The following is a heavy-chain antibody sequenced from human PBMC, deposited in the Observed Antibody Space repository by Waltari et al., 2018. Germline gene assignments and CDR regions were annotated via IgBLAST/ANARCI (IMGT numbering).Heavy chain of an antibody. CDR1: GGSISSGGYY. D-gene: IGHD2-2*01. V-gene: IGHV4-31*03. CDR3: ARGHCSSTSCYVGGRYFDY. CDR2: IYYSGST. J-gene: IGHJ4*02. Sequence: QVQLQESGPGLVKPSQTLSLTCTVSGGSISSGGYYWSWIRQHPGKGLELIGYIYYSGSTYYNPALKSRVTISVDTSKNQFSLKLSSVTAADTAVYYCARGHCSSTSCYVGGRYFDYWGQGTLVTVSS.